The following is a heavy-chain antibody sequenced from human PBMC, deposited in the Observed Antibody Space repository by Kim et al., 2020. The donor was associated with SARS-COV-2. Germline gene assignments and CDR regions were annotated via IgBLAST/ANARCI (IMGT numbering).Heavy chain of an antibody. Sequence: YADSIKGRFTICRDNAKNTVFRQMNSLRAEDTAVYYCVREPPGGLWYFDGWGRGTLVTVSS. D-gene: IGHD6-25*01. CDR3: VREPPGGLWYFDG. J-gene: IGHJ2*01. V-gene: IGHV3-48*03.